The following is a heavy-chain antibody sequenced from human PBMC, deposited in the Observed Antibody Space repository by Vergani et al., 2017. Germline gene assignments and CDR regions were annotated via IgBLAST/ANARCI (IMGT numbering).Heavy chain of an antibody. Sequence: VQLVESGGGLVKPGGSLRLSCAASGFTFNTYSMNWTRQPPGKGLEWIGSIYYSGSTYYNPSLKSRVTISVDTSKNQFSLKLSSVTAADTAVYYCARRAATGWLTYYYDSSGYFDYWGQGTLVTVSS. CDR2: IYYSGST. J-gene: IGHJ4*02. CDR1: GFTFNTYS. V-gene: IGHV4-39*01. D-gene: IGHD3-22*01. CDR3: ARRAATGWLTYYYDSSGYFDY.